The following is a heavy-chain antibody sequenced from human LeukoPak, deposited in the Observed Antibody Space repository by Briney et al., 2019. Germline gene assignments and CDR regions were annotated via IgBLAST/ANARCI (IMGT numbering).Heavy chain of an antibody. Sequence: TGGSLRLSCAASGFTFSSYAMSWVRQAPGKGLEWVSAVSGSGGRTYNADSVKGRFTISKDNAKNTVYLQMSNLRVEDTAVYYCVSFYETYWGRGTLVTVSS. CDR3: VSFYETY. V-gene: IGHV3-23*01. J-gene: IGHJ4*02. CDR2: VSGSGGRT. D-gene: IGHD2/OR15-2a*01. CDR1: GFTFSSYA.